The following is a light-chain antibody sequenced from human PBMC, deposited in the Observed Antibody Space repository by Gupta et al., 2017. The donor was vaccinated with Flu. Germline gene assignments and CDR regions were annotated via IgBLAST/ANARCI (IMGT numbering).Light chain of an antibody. CDR3: QQYYSTPLT. J-gene: IGKJ4*01. CDR2: WAS. CDR1: QSVLYTSNSKNY. V-gene: IGKV4-1*01. Sequence: DIVMTQSPDSLAVSLGERATINCKSSQSVLYTSNSKNYLAWFQKKPGQPPKLLIYWASSRESGVPDRFSGSGSATDFTLTINSLQAEDVAVYYCQQYYSTPLTFGGGTKVEIK.